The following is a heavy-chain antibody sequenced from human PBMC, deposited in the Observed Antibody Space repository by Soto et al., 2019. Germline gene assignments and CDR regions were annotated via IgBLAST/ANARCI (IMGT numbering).Heavy chain of an antibody. J-gene: IGHJ4*02. D-gene: IGHD2-8*01. CDR2: INWDSGDI. V-gene: IGHV3-9*01. Sequence: GGSLRLSCVVSGISFCDYAMHWVRQVPGKGLEWVSGINWDSGDIGYADSVKGRFTISRDNAKNSLYLQMNSLKTEDTALYYCAKDTAPGFYDANGHLDYWGQGTPVTVSS. CDR3: AKDTAPGFYDANGHLDY. CDR1: GISFCDYA.